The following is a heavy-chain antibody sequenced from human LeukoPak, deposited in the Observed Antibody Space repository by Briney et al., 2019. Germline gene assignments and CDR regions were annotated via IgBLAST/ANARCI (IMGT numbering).Heavy chain of an antibody. V-gene: IGHV3-23*01. Sequence: GGSLRLSCAASGFTFNTYAMSWVRQAPGKGLEWVSSIGGIVSGRGGGTFYADSVKGRFTISRDISKNTLYLQMNSLRAEDTAVYYCARGTPIVGATNYWGQGTLVTVSS. CDR3: ARGTPIVGATNY. CDR1: GFTFNTYA. J-gene: IGHJ4*02. D-gene: IGHD1-26*01. CDR2: IGGIVSGRGGGT.